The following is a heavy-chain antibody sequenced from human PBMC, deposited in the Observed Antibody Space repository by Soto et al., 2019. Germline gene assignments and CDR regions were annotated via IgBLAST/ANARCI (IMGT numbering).Heavy chain of an antibody. CDR2: ISSSSSYI. V-gene: IGHV3-21*01. CDR1: GFTFSSYS. Sequence: GGSLRLSCAASGFTFSSYSMNWVRQAPGKGLEWVSSISSSSSYIYYADSVKGRFTISRDNAKNSLYLQMNSLRAEDTAVYYCARGKHTTPFDPWGQGTLVTVSS. CDR3: ARGKHTTPFDP. J-gene: IGHJ5*02.